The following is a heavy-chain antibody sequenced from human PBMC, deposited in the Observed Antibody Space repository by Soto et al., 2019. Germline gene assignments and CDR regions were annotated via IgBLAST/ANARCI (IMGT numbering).Heavy chain of an antibody. CDR1: GYTFTSDG. D-gene: IGHD6-19*01. J-gene: IGHJ5*02. Sequence: GASVKVSCKASGYTFTSDGISWVRQAPGQGLEWMGWISAYNGNTNYAQKLQGRVTMTTDTSTSTAYMELRSLRSDDTAVYYCARGPHGYSSGWYIFDPWGQGTLVTVSS. CDR3: ARGPHGYSSGWYIFDP. V-gene: IGHV1-18*01. CDR2: ISAYNGNT.